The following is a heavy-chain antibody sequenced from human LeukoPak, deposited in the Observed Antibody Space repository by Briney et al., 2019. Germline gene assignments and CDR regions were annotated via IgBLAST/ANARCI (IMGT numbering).Heavy chain of an antibody. CDR1: GFTFSDYY. J-gene: IGHJ4*02. V-gene: IGHV3-11*04. CDR2: IISSGTTI. D-gene: IGHD3-22*01. Sequence: GGSLRLSCAASGFTFSDYYMTWIRQAPGKGLEWLSYIISSGTTIYYADSVKGRFTVSRDNAKNSLYLQVNSLRAEDTAVYYCARHSSGWRFDYWGQETLVTVSS. CDR3: ARHSSGWRFDY.